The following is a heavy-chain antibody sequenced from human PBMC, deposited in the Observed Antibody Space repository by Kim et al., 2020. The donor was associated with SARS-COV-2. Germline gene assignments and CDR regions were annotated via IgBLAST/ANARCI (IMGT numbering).Heavy chain of an antibody. D-gene: IGHD5-18*01. CDR3: AKDRFEWIQLYFQH. Sequence: GGSLRLSCAASGFTFDDYAMHWVRQAPGKGLEWVSGISWNSGSIGYADSVKGRFTISRDNAKNSLYLQMNSLRAEDTALYYCAKDRFEWIQLYFQHWGQGTLVTVSS. V-gene: IGHV3-9*01. J-gene: IGHJ1*01. CDR1: GFTFDDYA. CDR2: ISWNSGSI.